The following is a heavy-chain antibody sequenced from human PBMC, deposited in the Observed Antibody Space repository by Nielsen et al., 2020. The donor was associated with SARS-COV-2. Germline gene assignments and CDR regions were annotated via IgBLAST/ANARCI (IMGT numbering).Heavy chain of an antibody. CDR2: IDPSDSYT. V-gene: IGHV5-10-1*01. CDR1: GYSFTSYW. Sequence: GESLKISCKGSGYSFTSYWISWVRQMPGKGLEWMGRIDPSDSYTNYSPSFQGHVTISADKSISTAYLQWSSLKASDTAMYYCARRRRACSSTSCYNVLGRGFDPWGQGTLVTVSS. CDR3: ARRRRACSSTSCYNVLGRGFDP. J-gene: IGHJ5*02. D-gene: IGHD2-2*02.